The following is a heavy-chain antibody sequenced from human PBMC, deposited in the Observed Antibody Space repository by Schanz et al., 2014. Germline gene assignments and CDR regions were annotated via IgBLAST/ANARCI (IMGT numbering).Heavy chain of an antibody. CDR2: MYINSGST. J-gene: IGHJ3*01. V-gene: IGHV3-53*01. CDR3: ARDGGRDGYNLAFDV. Sequence: EVQLVESGGGLIQPGGSLRLSCAVSGFTVNTNYMSWVRQAPVKGLEWISSMYINSGSTQYADSVKGRFIISRDSSKNTLFLQMNSLRAEDTAVYFCARDGGRDGYNLAFDVWGQGTLVTVSS. CDR1: GFTVNTNY. D-gene: IGHD5-12*01.